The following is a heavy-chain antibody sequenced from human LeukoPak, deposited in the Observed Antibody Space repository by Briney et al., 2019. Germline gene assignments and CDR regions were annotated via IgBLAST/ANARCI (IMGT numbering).Heavy chain of an antibody. J-gene: IGHJ3*02. CDR3: ARASGGGVGYDILTGYYGTTDAFDI. V-gene: IGHV4-4*02. CDR1: GGSISSSNW. CDR2: IYHSGST. D-gene: IGHD3-9*01. Sequence: SETLSLTCAVSGGSISSSNWWSWVRQPPGKGLEWIGEIYHSGSTNYNPSLKSRVTISVDKSKNQFSLKLSSVTAADTAVYYCARASGGGVGYDILTGYYGTTDAFDIWGQGTMVTVSS.